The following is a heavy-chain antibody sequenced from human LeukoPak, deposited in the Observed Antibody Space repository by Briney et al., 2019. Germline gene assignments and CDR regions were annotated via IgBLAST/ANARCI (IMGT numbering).Heavy chain of an antibody. D-gene: IGHD3-16*01. J-gene: IGHJ5*02. CDR2: INPNSGGT. CDR1: GYTFTGYY. V-gene: IGHV1-2*02. Sequence: ASAKVSCKASGYTFTGYYMHWVRQAPGQGLEWMGWINPNSGGTNYAQKFQGRVTMTRDTSISTAYMELSRLRSDDTAVYYCAREADAGYDYVWGSRYNWFDPWGQGTLVTVSS. CDR3: AREADAGYDYVWGSRYNWFDP.